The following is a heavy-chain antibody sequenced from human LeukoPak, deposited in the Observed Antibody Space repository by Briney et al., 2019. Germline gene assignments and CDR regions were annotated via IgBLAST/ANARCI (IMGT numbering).Heavy chain of an antibody. D-gene: IGHD5-18*01. V-gene: IGHV3-7*01. J-gene: IGHJ4*02. CDR3: ARGSLWSFYYFDY. CDR1: GFTFSSYW. CDR2: IKQDGSEK. Sequence: GGSLRLSCADSGFTFSSYWMSWVRQAPGKGLEWVANIKQDGSEKYYVDSVKGRFTISRDNAKNSLYLQMNSLRAEDTAVYYCARGSLWSFYYFDYWGQGTLVTVSS.